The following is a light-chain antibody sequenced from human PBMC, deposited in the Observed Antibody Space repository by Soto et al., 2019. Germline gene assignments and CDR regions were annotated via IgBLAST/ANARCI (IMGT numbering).Light chain of an antibody. Sequence: DLQMTQSPSSLSASVGDRVTITCQASQDISNYLNWYQQKPGKAPKLLIYDASNLETGVPPRFSGSGSGTDFTFTISSLQPEDIATYYCQQYDNLLGTFGPGTKVDIK. CDR2: DAS. CDR1: QDISNY. V-gene: IGKV1-33*01. CDR3: QQYDNLLGT. J-gene: IGKJ3*01.